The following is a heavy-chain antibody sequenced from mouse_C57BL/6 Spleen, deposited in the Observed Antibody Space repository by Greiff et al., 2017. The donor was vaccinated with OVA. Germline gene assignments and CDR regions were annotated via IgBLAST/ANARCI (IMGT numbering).Heavy chain of an antibody. CDR3: TRSYYYGSSSYWYFDV. Sequence: VHLVESGAELVRPGASVTLSCKASGYTFTDYEMHWVKQTPVHGLEWIGAIDPETGGTAYNQKFKGKAILTADKSSSTAYMELRSLTSEDSAVYYCTRSYYYGSSSYWYFDVWGTGTTVTVSS. V-gene: IGHV1-15*01. J-gene: IGHJ1*03. D-gene: IGHD1-1*01. CDR1: GYTFTDYE. CDR2: IDPETGGT.